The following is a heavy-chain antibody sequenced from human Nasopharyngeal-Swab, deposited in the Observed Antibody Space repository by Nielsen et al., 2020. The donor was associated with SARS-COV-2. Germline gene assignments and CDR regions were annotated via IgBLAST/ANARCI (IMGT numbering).Heavy chain of an antibody. J-gene: IGHJ4*02. D-gene: IGHD6-6*01. CDR1: GSIFTSYW. CDR3: ARPAGIAARPYDY. CDR2: IYPGDSDT. V-gene: IGHV5-51*01. Sequence: GESLKISCKGSGSIFTSYWIGWVRQMPGKGLEWMGIIYPGDSDTRYSPSFQGQVTISADKSISTAYLQWSSLKASDTAMYYCARPAGIAARPYDYWGQGTLVTVSS.